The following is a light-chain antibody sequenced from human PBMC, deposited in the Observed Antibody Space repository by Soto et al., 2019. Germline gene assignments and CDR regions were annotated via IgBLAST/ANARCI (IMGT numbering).Light chain of an antibody. CDR2: KAS. J-gene: IGKJ1*01. Sequence: DIQMTQYTSTLSGSVGDRVTITCRASQTLSSWLAWYQQKPGKAPDLLISKASTLKSGVSSRCIGSGSGTEFTLTISSLQPDDFASYYCQHYNIYSEAFGQGSKVDVK. CDR3: QHYNIYSEA. CDR1: QTLSSW. V-gene: IGKV1-5*03.